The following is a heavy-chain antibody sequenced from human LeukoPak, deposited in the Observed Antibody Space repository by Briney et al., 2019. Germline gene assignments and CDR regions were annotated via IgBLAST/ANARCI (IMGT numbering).Heavy chain of an antibody. CDR1: GSTFSSYN. J-gene: IGHJ4*02. CDR3: ARERGYTYGYADY. V-gene: IGHV3-21*04. D-gene: IGHD5-18*01. CDR2: ISSSTNSI. Sequence: GGSLRLSCAASGSTFSSYNMNWVRQAPGKGLEWVSSISSSTNSIYYADSVKGRFTISRDNAKNSLYLQMNSLRAEDTAFYYCARERGYTYGYADYWGQGTLVTVSS.